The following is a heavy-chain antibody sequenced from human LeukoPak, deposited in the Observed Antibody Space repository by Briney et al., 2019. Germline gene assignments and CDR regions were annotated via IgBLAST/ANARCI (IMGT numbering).Heavy chain of an antibody. J-gene: IGHJ6*03. V-gene: IGHV4-34*01. CDR1: GGSFSGYY. CDR2: INHSGST. D-gene: IGHD1-26*01. Sequence: SETLSLTCAVYGGSFSGYYWSWIRQPPGKGLEWIGEINHSGSTNYNPSLKSRVTISVDTSKNQYSLKLSSVTAADTAVYYCARSYSGSYWDYYYMDVWGKGTTVTVSS. CDR3: ARSYSGSYWDYYYMDV.